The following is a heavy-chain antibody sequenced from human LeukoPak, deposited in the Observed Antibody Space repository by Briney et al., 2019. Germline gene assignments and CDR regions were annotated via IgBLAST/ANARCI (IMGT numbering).Heavy chain of an antibody. CDR2: IKQDGSEK. Sequence: GGSLRLSCAASGFTFSDYWMSWVRQAPGRGLEWVAHIKQDGSEKYYVDSVKGRFTISRDNAKRSLYLQMSSLRAEDTAVYYCARYCSSTSCSLPFDSWGQGTLVTVSS. CDR3: ARYCSSTSCSLPFDS. V-gene: IGHV3-7*01. CDR1: GFTFSDYW. D-gene: IGHD2-2*01. J-gene: IGHJ5*01.